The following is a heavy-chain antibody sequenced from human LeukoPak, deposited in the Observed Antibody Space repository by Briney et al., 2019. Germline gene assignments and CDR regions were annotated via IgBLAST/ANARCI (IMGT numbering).Heavy chain of an antibody. Sequence: GGSLRLSCTASGFTFSSSWMHWVRQAPGKGLVWVSRINSDGSSTSYADSVKGRFTISRDNAKNTLYLQMNSLGAEDTAVYYCARDGSGGDDYDYWGQGTLVTVSS. J-gene: IGHJ4*02. CDR3: ARDGSGGDDYDY. CDR2: INSDGSST. D-gene: IGHD2-21*02. V-gene: IGHV3-74*01. CDR1: GFTFSSSW.